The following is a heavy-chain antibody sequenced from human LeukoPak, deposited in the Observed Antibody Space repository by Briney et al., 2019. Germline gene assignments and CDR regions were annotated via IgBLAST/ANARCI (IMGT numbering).Heavy chain of an antibody. J-gene: IGHJ5*02. CDR3: ARVIGILTGYEPAYNWFDP. D-gene: IGHD3-9*01. V-gene: IGHV4-30-4*01. CDR1: SAAISSGDYN. Sequence: PSETLSPTPTVSSAAISSGDYNWCWIRQPPANGLEWIGYIYYSRSTYYNPSLKSRVTISVDTSKNQFSLKLSSVTAADTAVYYCARVIGILTGYEPAYNWFDPWGQGTLVTVSS. CDR2: IYYSRST.